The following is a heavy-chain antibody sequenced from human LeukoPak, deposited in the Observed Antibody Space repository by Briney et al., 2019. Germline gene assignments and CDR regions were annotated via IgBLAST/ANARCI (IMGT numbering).Heavy chain of an antibody. J-gene: IGHJ4*02. D-gene: IGHD5-18*01. CDR2: ISSSSSTI. Sequence: GGSLRLSCAASGFTFSSYRMNWVCQAPGKGLEWVSYISSSSSTIYYQDSVKGRFTISRDNAKNSLHLQMNSLRAEDTAVYSCARDLSHNGGYSYGYWGYYFDSWGQGTLVTVSS. CDR1: GFTFSSYR. V-gene: IGHV3-48*01. CDR3: ARDLSHNGGYSYGYWGYYFDS.